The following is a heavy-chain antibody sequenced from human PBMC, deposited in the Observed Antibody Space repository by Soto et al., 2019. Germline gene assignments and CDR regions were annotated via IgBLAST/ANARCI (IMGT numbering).Heavy chain of an antibody. CDR1: GGFISTSY. CDR3: ARAQDADNYGGFDY. J-gene: IGHJ4*02. D-gene: IGHD3-16*01. Sequence: QVQLQESGPGLVKPSETLSLTCTVSGGFISTSYWTWIRQPPGKGLEWIGYVSYSGSTNYNSSLKSRVTMSIDTSKNQVSLKLSSVTAADTAVYYCARAQDADNYGGFDYWGQGTLVTVSS. CDR2: VSYSGST. V-gene: IGHV4-59*01.